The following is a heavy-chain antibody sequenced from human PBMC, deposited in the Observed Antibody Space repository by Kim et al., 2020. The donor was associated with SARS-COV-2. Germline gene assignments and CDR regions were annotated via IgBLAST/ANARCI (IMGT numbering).Heavy chain of an antibody. D-gene: IGHD3-22*01. J-gene: IGHJ4*02. Sequence: GESLKISCKGSGYSFTSYWISWVRQMPGKGLEWMGRIDPSDSYTNYSPSFQGHVTISADKSISTAYLQWSSLKASDTAMYYCARHPYYYDSSGYYSELYYFDYWGQGTLVTVSS. CDR3: ARHPYYYDSSGYYSELYYFDY. V-gene: IGHV5-10-1*01. CDR1: GYSFTSYW. CDR2: IDPSDSYT.